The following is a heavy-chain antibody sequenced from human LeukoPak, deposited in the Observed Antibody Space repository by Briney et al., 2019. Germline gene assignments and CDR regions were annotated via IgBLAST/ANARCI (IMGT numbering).Heavy chain of an antibody. D-gene: IGHD2-2*01. CDR2: IFGSGGSP. V-gene: IGHV3-23*01. CDR1: GFTFGSHA. Sequence: GGSLRLSCEAYGFTFGSHAMYWVRQAPGKGLEWVAGIFGSGGSPHYADSVKGRFTISRDNSKNTLYLQMNGLRAEDTAVYYCAKEASWDIVVVPACFDPWGQGTLVTVSS. CDR3: AKEASWDIVVVPACFDP. J-gene: IGHJ5*02.